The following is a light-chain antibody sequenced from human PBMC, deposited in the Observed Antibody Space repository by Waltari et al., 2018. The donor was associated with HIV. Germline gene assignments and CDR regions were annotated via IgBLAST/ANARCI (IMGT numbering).Light chain of an antibody. CDR3: AAWEDSLNGPL. Sequence: QSVLTQPPSASGTPGQRVTISCSGSSSNVGRNSVSWYRQCPGTAPQLLIYKTNQAPSGVPDRFAGAKSGTSASLAISGLQSDDESVYYCAAWEDSLNGPLFGGGTQLTVL. CDR2: KTN. CDR1: SSNVGRNS. V-gene: IGLV1-44*01. J-gene: IGLJ2*01.